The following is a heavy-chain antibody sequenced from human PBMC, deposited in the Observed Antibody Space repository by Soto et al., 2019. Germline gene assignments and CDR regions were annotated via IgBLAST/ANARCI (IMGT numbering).Heavy chain of an antibody. J-gene: IGHJ4*02. D-gene: IGHD3-3*01. CDR3: ARERTIFGFGGGLIFDY. CDR1: GGSISSYY. CDR2: IYYSGST. Sequence: SETLSLTCTVSGGSISSYYWSWIRQPPGKGLEWIGYIYYSGSTNYNPSLKSRVTISVDTSKNQFSLKLSSVTAADTAVYYCARERTIFGFGGGLIFDYWGQGTLVTVYS. V-gene: IGHV4-59*01.